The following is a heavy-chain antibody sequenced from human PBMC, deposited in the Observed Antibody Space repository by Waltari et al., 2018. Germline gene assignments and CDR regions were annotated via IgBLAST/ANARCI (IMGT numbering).Heavy chain of an antibody. CDR2: IYSGGST. D-gene: IGHD3-10*01. Sequence: EVQLVETGGGLIQPGGSLRLSCAASGFTVSSNYMSWVRQAPGKGLEWVSVIYSGGSTYYADSVKGRFTISRDNSKNTLYLQMNSLRAEDTVVYYCARGLWFRELDYWGQGTLVTVSS. CDR1: GFTVSSNY. J-gene: IGHJ4*02. CDR3: ARGLWFRELDY. V-gene: IGHV3-53*02.